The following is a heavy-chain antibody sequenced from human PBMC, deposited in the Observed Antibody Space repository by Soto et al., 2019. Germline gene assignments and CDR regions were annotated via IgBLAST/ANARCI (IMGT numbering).Heavy chain of an antibody. V-gene: IGHV4-30-4*01. J-gene: IGHJ2*01. CDR1: GGSISSGDYY. CDR3: ARVPLTTVVTPSWYFDL. CDR2: TYYSGST. Sequence: SETLSLTCTVSGGSISSGDYYWSWIRQPPGKGLEWIGYTYYSGSTYYNPSLKSRVTISVDTSKNQFSLKLSSVTAADTAVYYCARVPLTTVVTPSWYFDLWGRGTLVTVSS. D-gene: IGHD4-17*01.